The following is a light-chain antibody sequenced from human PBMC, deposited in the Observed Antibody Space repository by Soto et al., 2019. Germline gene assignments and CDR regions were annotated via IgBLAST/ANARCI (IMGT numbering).Light chain of an antibody. V-gene: IGLV2-11*01. J-gene: IGLJ1*01. CDR2: DVS. CDR3: CSYAGTYTYV. CDR1: STDVGGYNS. Sequence: QSALTQPRSVSGSPGQSVTISCTGSSTDVGGYNSVSWYQQHPGKAPKLMIYDVSKRPSGVPDRFFGSKSGNTASLTISGRQAEDEADYYCCSYAGTYTYVFGTGTKLPS.